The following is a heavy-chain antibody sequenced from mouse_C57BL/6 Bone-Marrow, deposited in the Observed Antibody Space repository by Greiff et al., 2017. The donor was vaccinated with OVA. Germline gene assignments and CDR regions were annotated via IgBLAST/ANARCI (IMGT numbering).Heavy chain of an antibody. CDR2: IRSKSNNYAT. Sequence: EVKLVESGGGLVQPKGSLKLSCAASGFSFNTYAMNWVRQAPGTGLEWVARIRSKSNNYATYYADSVKDRFTISRDDSESMLYLQMNNLKTEDTAMYYCVRNHFAYWGQGTLVTVSA. CDR3: VRNHFAY. CDR1: GFSFNTYA. V-gene: IGHV10-1*01. J-gene: IGHJ3*01.